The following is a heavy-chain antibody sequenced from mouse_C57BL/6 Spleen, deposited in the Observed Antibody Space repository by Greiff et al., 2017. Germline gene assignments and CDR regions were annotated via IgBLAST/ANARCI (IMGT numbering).Heavy chain of an antibody. V-gene: IGHV1-47*01. CDR1: GYTFTTYP. Sequence: QVQLQQSGAELVKPGASVKMSCKASGYTFTTYPIEWMKQNHGKSLEWIGNFHPYNDDTKYNEKFKGKAPLTVEKSSSTVYLELSRLTSDDSAVYYCARRSYYYGSSYEYFDVWGTGTTVTVSS. J-gene: IGHJ1*03. CDR2: FHPYNDDT. CDR3: ARRSYYYGSSYEYFDV. D-gene: IGHD1-1*01.